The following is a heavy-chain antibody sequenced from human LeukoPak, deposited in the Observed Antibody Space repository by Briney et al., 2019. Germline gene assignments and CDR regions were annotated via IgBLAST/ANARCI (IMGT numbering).Heavy chain of an antibody. J-gene: IGHJ6*03. V-gene: IGHV4-61*02. CDR2: IYTSGST. CDR1: GGSISSGSYY. CDR3: ARGRRDIVVVPAAKTYYYYMDV. Sequence: SETLSLTCTVSGGSISSGSYYWSWIRQPAGKGLEWIGRIYTSGSTNYNPSLKSRVTMSVDTSKNQFSLKLSSVTAADTAVYYCARGRRDIVVVPAAKTYYYYMDVWGKGTTVTVSS. D-gene: IGHD2-2*01.